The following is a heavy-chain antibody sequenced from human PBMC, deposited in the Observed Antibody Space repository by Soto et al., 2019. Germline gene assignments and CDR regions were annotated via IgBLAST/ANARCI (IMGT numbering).Heavy chain of an antibody. CDR3: AKEGIPTYYDFWSGYFVYFDY. D-gene: IGHD3-3*01. CDR2: ISYDGSNK. CDR1: GFTFSSYG. Sequence: GGSLRLSCAASGFTFSSYGMHWVRQAPGKGLEWVAVISYDGSNKYYADSVKGRFTISRDNSKNTLYLQMNSLRAEDTAVYYCAKEGIPTYYDFWSGYFVYFDYWGQGTLVTVPQ. V-gene: IGHV3-30*18. J-gene: IGHJ4*02.